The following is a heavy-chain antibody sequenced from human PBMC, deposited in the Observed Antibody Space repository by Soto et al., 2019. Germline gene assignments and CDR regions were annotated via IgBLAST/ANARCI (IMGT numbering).Heavy chain of an antibody. V-gene: IGHV1-69*04. CDR2: IIPILGIA. Sequence: ASVKVSCKASGGTFSSYTISWVRQAPGQGLEWMGRIIPILGIANYAQKFQGRVTITADKSTSTAYMELSSLRSEDTAVYYCARDQWLVQEYNWFDPWGQGTLVTVSS. D-gene: IGHD6-19*01. J-gene: IGHJ5*02. CDR1: GGTFSSYT. CDR3: ARDQWLVQEYNWFDP.